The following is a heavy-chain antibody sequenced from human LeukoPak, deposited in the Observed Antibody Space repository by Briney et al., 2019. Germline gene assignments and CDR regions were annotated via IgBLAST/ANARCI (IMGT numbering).Heavy chain of an antibody. Sequence: AGGSLRLSCAVSGLIFSSSWMDWVRQAPGKGLEWVASINPEGSEKYSADSVKGRFTISRDNSKNTLYLQMSSLRAEDTAVYYCVKEPIGYFDFWSFNYFDYWGQGTLVTVSS. D-gene: IGHD3-3*01. V-gene: IGHV3-7*04. CDR1: GLIFSSSW. J-gene: IGHJ4*02. CDR3: VKEPIGYFDFWSFNYFDY. CDR2: INPEGSEK.